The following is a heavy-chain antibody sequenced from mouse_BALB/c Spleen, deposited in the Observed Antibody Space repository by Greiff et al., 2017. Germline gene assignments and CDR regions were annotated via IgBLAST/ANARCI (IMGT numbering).Heavy chain of an antibody. CDR1: GFTFSSFG. CDR3: ARSRYYGRGYAMDY. CDR2: ISSGSSTI. V-gene: IGHV5-17*02. D-gene: IGHD1-1*01. Sequence: EVQLVESGGGLVQPGGSRKLSCAASGFTFSSFGMHWVRQAPEKGLEWVAYISSGSSTIYYADTVKGRFTISRDNPKNTLFLQMTSLRSEDTAMYYCARSRYYGRGYAMDYWGQGTSGTVSS. J-gene: IGHJ4*01.